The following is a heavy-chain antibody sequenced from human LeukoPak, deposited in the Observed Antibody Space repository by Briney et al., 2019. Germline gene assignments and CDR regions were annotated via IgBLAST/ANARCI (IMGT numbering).Heavy chain of an antibody. D-gene: IGHD3-9*01. CDR2: INSDGSSI. J-gene: IGHJ3*02. Sequence: PGGSLRLSCAASGFTSSSYWMHWVRQAPGKGLVWVSRINSDGSSISYVDSAKGRFTISRDNAKNTLYLQMNSLRAEDTAVYYCARDRYDILTGYNPLGAFDIWGQGTMVTVSS. V-gene: IGHV3-74*01. CDR3: ARDRYDILTGYNPLGAFDI. CDR1: GFTSSSYW.